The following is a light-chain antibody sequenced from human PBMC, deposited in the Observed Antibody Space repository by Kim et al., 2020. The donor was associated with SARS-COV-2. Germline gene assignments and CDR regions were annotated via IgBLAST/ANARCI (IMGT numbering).Light chain of an antibody. J-gene: IGKJ2*01. CDR3: QQYDSYPYN. Sequence: SASIGDRVTITCRASQNINIWVAWFQQGPGKAPKLLFYKASKIKSGVPSTFSASGSGTEFTLTITSLQPDDFASYYCQQYDSYPYNFGPGTKLEI. CDR2: KAS. CDR1: QNINIW. V-gene: IGKV1-5*03.